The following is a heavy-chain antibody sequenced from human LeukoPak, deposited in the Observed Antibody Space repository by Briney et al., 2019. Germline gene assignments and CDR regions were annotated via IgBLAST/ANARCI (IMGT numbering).Heavy chain of an antibody. V-gene: IGHV3-11*01. CDR2: ISSSDSRI. CDR1: GFPFSDYD. D-gene: IGHD3-10*01. J-gene: IGHJ4*02. CDR3: ARENYYGSGSSPGEFDY. Sequence: GGSLRLSCAASGFPFSDYDMSWIRQAPGKGLEWVSYISSSDSRIYYADSVKDRLTISRDNTKNSLYLQMHSLRVEDTAVYYCARENYYGSGSSPGEFDYWGQGTLVTVSS.